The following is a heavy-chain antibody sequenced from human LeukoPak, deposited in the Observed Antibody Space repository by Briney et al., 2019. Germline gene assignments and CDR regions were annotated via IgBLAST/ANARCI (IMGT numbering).Heavy chain of an antibody. J-gene: IGHJ4*02. CDR1: GFLFSSYE. CDR2: ISTSGGTI. D-gene: IGHD4-23*01. V-gene: IGHV3-48*03. CDR3: ARDSYYGGTQDY. Sequence: GGSLRFSCAASGFLFSSYEMNWVRQAPGKGLEWVSYISTSGGTIYYADSVKGRFTISRDNAKNSLYLQMNSLRAEDTAVYYCARDSYYGGTQDYWGQGTLVTVSS.